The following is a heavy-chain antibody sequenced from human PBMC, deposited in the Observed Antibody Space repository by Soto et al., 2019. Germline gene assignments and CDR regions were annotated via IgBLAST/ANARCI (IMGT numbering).Heavy chain of an antibody. V-gene: IGHV3-33*01. Sequence: PGGSLRLSCAASGFTFSSYGMHWVRQAPGKGLEWVAVIWYDGSNKYYADSVKGRFTISRDNSKNTLYLQMNSLRAEDTAVFYCARDGSGSYYNMVPSDYWGQGTLVTVSS. D-gene: IGHD3-10*01. J-gene: IGHJ4*02. CDR2: IWYDGSNK. CDR1: GFTFSSYG. CDR3: ARDGSGSYYNMVPSDY.